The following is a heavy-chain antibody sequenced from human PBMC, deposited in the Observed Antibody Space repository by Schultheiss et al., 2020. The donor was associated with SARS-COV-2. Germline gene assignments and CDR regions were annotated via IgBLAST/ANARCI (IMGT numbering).Heavy chain of an antibody. J-gene: IGHJ4*02. D-gene: IGHD3-10*01. CDR2: IYYSGST. CDR1: GGSISSSSYY. V-gene: IGHV4-39*02. CDR3: ARDRGEGYYFDY. Sequence: SQTLSLTCTVSGGSISSSSYYWGWIRQPPGKGLEWIGSIYYSGSTYYNPSLKSRVTISVDTSKNQFSLKLSSVTAADTAVYYCARDRGEGYYFDYWGQGTLVTVSS.